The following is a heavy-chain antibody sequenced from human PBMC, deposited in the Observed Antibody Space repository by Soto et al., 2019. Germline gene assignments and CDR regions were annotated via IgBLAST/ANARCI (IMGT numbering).Heavy chain of an antibody. CDR3: ARAGEISFDY. D-gene: IGHD3-16*01. CDR2: IYYSGST. J-gene: IGHJ4*02. V-gene: IGHV4-30-4*01. Sequence: QVQLQESGPGLVKPSQTLSLTCTVSGGSISSGDYYWSWIRQPPGKGLEWIGYIYYSGSTYYNPSLKXXVXIXXATSKNQFSLKLSSVTAADTAVYYCARAGEISFDYWGQGTLVTVSS. CDR1: GGSISSGDYY.